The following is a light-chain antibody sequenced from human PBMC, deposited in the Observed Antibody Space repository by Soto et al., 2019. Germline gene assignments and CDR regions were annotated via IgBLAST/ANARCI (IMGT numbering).Light chain of an antibody. CDR1: QSISTY. Sequence: DIQMTQSPSSLSASVGDRVTITCRASQSISTYLTWYQQQPGKAPKLLIYTASSLQSGVSSRFSGSGSGTDFILTISSLQPEDFATYYCQQSYSSPPTFGQGTKLEI. V-gene: IGKV1-39*01. J-gene: IGKJ2*01. CDR3: QQSYSSPPT. CDR2: TAS.